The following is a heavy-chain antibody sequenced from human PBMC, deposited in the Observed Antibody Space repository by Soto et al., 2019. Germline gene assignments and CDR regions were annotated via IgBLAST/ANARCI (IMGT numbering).Heavy chain of an antibody. CDR2: ISAFNGNT. Sequence: ASVKVSCKASGFRFSDYGFNWLRQAPGQGLEWMGWISAFNGNTETAQGLQDRVTMTTDSSTTTAHMDLTNLTTDDTAIYYCARSYYLADAFDVWGQGTMVTVSS. CDR3: ARSYYLADAFDV. J-gene: IGHJ3*01. V-gene: IGHV1-18*01. CDR1: GFRFSDYG. D-gene: IGHD3-16*01.